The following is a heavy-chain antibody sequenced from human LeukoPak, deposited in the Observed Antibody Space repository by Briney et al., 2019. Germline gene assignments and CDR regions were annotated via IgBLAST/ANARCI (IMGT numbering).Heavy chain of an antibody. CDR1: GGSISSSSYY. J-gene: IGHJ4*02. Sequence: SETLSLTCTVSGGSISSSSYYWGWIRQPPGKGLEWIGSIYYSGSTYYNPSLKSRVTISVDTSKNQFSLKLSSVTAADTAVYYCARDIWGATQRLPGYWGQGTLVTVSS. D-gene: IGHD1-26*01. V-gene: IGHV4-39*02. CDR2: IYYSGST. CDR3: ARDIWGATQRLPGY.